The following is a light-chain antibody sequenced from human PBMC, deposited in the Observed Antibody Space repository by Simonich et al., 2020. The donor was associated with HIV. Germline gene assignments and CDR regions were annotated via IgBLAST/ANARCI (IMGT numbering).Light chain of an antibody. Sequence: EIVLTQSPATLSLSPGERATLSCRASQSVSSYLAWYQQKPGHAPRLLISGASRRATGIPNRFSGSGSVTDFTLTISRLEPEDFAVYYCQQYGSSPLFTFGPRTKVDIK. CDR2: GAS. CDR3: QQYGSSPLFT. V-gene: IGKV3-20*01. J-gene: IGKJ3*01. CDR1: QSVSSY.